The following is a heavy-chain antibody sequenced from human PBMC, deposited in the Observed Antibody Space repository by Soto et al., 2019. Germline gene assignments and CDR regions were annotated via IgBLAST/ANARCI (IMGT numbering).Heavy chain of an antibody. CDR3: ARDQGRLWSGYYNYWYFDL. Sequence: TLSLTCTVSGGSISSGGYYWSWIRQHPGKGLEWIGYIYYSGSTYYNPSLKSRVTISVDTSKNQFSLKLSSVTAADTAVYYCARDQGRLWSGYYNYWYFDLWGRGTLVTVSS. J-gene: IGHJ2*01. V-gene: IGHV4-31*03. D-gene: IGHD3-3*01. CDR2: IYYSGST. CDR1: GGSISSGGYY.